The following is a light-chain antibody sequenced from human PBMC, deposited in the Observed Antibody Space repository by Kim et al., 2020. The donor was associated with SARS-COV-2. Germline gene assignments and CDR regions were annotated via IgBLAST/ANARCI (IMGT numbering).Light chain of an antibody. J-gene: IGKJ3*01. CDR2: GAS. CDR1: QSVSSSY. Sequence: EIVLTQSPGTLSLSPGERATLSCRASQSVSSSYLAWYQQKPGQAPRLLISGASFRATGIPARFSGSGSGTDFTLTISSLEPEDFAVYYCQQRRSWGGFTFGPGTKLEI. V-gene: IGKV3D-20*02. CDR3: QQRRSWGGFT.